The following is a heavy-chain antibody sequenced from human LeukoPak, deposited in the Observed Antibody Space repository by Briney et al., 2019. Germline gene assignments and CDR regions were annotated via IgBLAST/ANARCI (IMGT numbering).Heavy chain of an antibody. CDR3: ARDKTSLGYSYALFDY. Sequence: GGSLRLSCAASGFTVSSNYMSWVRQAPGKGLEWVSVIYSGGSTYYADSVKGRFTISRDNSKNTLYLQMNSLRAEDTAVYYCARDKTSLGYSYALFDYWGQGTLVTVS. V-gene: IGHV3-53*01. J-gene: IGHJ4*02. D-gene: IGHD5-18*01. CDR1: GFTVSSNY. CDR2: IYSGGST.